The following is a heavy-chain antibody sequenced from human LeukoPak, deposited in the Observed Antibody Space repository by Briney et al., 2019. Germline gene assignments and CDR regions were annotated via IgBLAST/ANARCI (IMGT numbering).Heavy chain of an antibody. CDR3: AKDNPLYSGSYSVY. V-gene: IGHV3-23*01. J-gene: IGHJ4*02. CDR2: ISGSGGST. D-gene: IGHD1-26*01. Sequence: QPGGSLRLSCAASGFTFSSYAMSWVRQAPGKGLEWVSAISGSGGSTYCADSVKGRFTISRDNSKNTLYLQMNSLRAEDTAVYYCAKDNPLYSGSYSVYWGQGTLVTVSS. CDR1: GFTFSSYA.